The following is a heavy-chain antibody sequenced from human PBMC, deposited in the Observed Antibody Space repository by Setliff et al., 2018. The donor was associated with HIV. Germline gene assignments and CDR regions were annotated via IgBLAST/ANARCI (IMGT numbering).Heavy chain of an antibody. CDR3: ARERITMVRGARTINWFDP. J-gene: IGHJ5*02. V-gene: IGHV7-4-1*02. D-gene: IGHD3-10*01. CDR2: INTNTGNP. CDR1: GYTFTSYA. Sequence: ASVKVSCKASGYTFTSYAMNWVRQAPGQGLEWMGWINTNTGNPTYAQSFTGRFVFSLDTSVSTAYLQISSLKAEDTAVYYCARERITMVRGARTINWFDPWGQGTLVTVSS.